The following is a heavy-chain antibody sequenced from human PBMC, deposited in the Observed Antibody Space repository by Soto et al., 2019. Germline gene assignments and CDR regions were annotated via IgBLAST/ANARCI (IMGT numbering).Heavy chain of an antibody. Sequence: QAQLQESGPGLVRPSQTLSLSCSVSGASVSSGDYYWNWIRQPPGTGLEWLGYMHYSRTTSYNPSLKRRVTISIDPSKYQFSLKLTSVSAADTAVYFCARGGLYDLWSGLFDWGQGIRVTVSS. CDR3: ARGGLYDLWSGLFD. CDR1: GASVSSGDYY. D-gene: IGHD3-3*01. V-gene: IGHV4-30-4*01. CDR2: MHYSRTT. J-gene: IGHJ4*02.